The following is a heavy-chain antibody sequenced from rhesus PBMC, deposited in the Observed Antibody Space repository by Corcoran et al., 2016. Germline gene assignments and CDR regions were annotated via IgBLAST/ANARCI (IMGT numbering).Heavy chain of an antibody. CDR2: IYWEDDK. CDR1: GFSLSTSGMG. V-gene: IGHV2-1*01. CDR3: ARRRRTVATTVNWYFDL. J-gene: IGHJ2*01. Sequence: QVTLKESGPALVKPTQTLTLTCTFSGFSLSTSGMGVGWIRQPPGKTLEWLAHIYWEDDKRYSTSLKSRLTISKDTSKSQVVLTMTNMDPVDTATYYCARRRRTVATTVNWYFDLWGPGTPITISS. D-gene: IGHD4-29*01.